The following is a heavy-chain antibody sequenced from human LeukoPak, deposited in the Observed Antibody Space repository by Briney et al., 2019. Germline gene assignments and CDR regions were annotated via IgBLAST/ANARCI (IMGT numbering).Heavy chain of an antibody. CDR1: GFTFSSYE. V-gene: IGHV3-48*03. CDR3: ARWAYFDY. CDR2: ISSSGSII. J-gene: IGHJ4*02. Sequence: PGGSLRLSCAASGFTFSSYEMNWVRQAPRKGLEWLLYISSSGSIIYYADSVKGRFTISRDNAKNSLFLQMNSLRVEDTAVYYCARWAYFDYWGQGTLVTVSS.